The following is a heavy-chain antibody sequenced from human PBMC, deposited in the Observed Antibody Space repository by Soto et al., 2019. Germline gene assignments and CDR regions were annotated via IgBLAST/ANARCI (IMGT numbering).Heavy chain of an antibody. Sequence: ASVKVSCKASGYTFTSYAMHWVRQAPGQRLEWMGWINAGNGNTKYSQKFQGRVTITRDTSASTAYMELSSLRSEDTAVYYCAGVAAIFYYYYGMDVWGQWTTVTVSS. CDR3: AGVAAIFYYYYGMDV. CDR2: INAGNGNT. CDR1: GYTFTSYA. D-gene: IGHD2-15*01. J-gene: IGHJ6*02. V-gene: IGHV1-3*01.